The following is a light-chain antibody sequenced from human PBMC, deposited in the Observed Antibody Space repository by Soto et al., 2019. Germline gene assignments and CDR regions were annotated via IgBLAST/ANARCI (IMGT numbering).Light chain of an antibody. CDR1: RNVSSY. Sequence: VVFTPSPATLSFSPRARAPPSCRASRNVSSYLAWYQQKPGQVPRLLIYDASNRATGIPARFSGSGSGTDFALTINSLEPEDFAVYYCQQRSNWPTTFGQGTKVDI. J-gene: IGKJ1*01. CDR2: DAS. CDR3: QQRSNWPTT. V-gene: IGKV3-11*01.